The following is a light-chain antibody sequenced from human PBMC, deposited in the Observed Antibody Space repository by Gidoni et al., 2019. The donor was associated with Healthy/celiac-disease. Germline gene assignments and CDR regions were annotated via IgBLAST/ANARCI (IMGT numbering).Light chain of an antibody. Sequence: SSELPQEPAVSVALGQTVRITCQGASLRSYDASWYQQKPGQATVLVIYGKNNRPSGIPDRFSGSSSGNTASLTITGAQAEDEADYYCNSRDSSGNHVVFGGGTKLTVL. V-gene: IGLV3-19*01. CDR2: GKN. CDR1: SLRSYD. CDR3: NSRDSSGNHVV. J-gene: IGLJ2*01.